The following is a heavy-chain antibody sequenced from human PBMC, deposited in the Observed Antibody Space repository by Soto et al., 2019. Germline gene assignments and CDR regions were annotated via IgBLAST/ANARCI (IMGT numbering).Heavy chain of an antibody. CDR2: ISNTGAGI. CDR3: AKALYATGIGNAFDI. Sequence: PGGSLRLSCAVSGFTFSNYGMGWVRQAPGKGLEWVSVISNTGAGIYYADSVKGRFTISRDNSKNTLYLKLNSLKTEDTAVYFCAKALYATGIGNAFDIWGQGTMVTVSS. D-gene: IGHD3-10*01. V-gene: IGHV3-23*01. CDR1: GFTFSNYG. J-gene: IGHJ3*02.